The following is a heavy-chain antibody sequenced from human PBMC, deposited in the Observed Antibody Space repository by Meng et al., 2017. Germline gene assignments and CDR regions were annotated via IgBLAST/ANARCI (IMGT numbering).Heavy chain of an antibody. CDR1: GGSISSGHYY. D-gene: IGHD4/OR15-4a*01. J-gene: IGHJ5*02. CDR2: IYYSGST. CDR3: ARRGADYGAFDP. Sequence: QVQLQESGPGLVKPSQTLSLTCTVSGGSISSGHYYRSWIRQPPGKGLEWIGYIYYSGSTHYHPFLKSRVIISLDTSKNQFSLKLSSVTAADTAVYYCARRGADYGAFDPWGQGTLVTVSS. V-gene: IGHV4-30-4*01.